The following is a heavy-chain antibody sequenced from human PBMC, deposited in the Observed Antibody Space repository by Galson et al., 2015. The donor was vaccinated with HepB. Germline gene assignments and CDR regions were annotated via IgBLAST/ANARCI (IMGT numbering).Heavy chain of an antibody. V-gene: IGHV1-3*01. CDR3: ARDLSGYSGWYGAGDY. J-gene: IGHJ4*02. CDR2: INAGNGNT. D-gene: IGHD6-19*01. Sequence: SVKVSCKASGYTFTSYAMHWVRQAPGQRLEWMGWINAGNGNTKYSQKFQGRVTITRDTSASTAYMELSSLRSEDTAVYYCARDLSGYSGWYGAGDYWGQGTLVTVSS. CDR1: GYTFTSYA.